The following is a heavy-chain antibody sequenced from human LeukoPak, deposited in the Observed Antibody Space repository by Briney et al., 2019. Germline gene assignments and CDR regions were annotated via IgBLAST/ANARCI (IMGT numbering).Heavy chain of an antibody. CDR3: AKGDFDFWTGYPDYYYNGVNV. D-gene: IGHD3/OR15-3a*01. J-gene: IGHJ6*02. CDR2: ISRTGTDT. CDR1: GFMFTNSV. Sequence: GGSLRLSCAASGFMFTNSVMTWVRRAPGKGLEWVSGISRTGTDTYYGDSVKGRFTISRDNSKNTLFLQMTSLRAEDTAVYYCAKGDFDFWTGYPDYYYNGVNVWGQGTTVTVSS. V-gene: IGHV3-23*01.